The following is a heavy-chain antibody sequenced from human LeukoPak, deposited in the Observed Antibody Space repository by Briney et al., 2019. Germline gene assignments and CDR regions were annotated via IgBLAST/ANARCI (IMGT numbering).Heavy chain of an antibody. V-gene: IGHV1-58*01. Sequence: ASVKVSCKASGFTFTSSAVQWVRQARGQRLEWIGWIVVGSGNTNYAQKFQERVTITRDMSTNTAYMELSSLRSEDTAVYYCARSRERIAVAGGLDYWGQGTLVTVSS. CDR1: GFTFTSSA. CDR3: ARSRERIAVAGGLDY. D-gene: IGHD6-19*01. CDR2: IVVGSGNT. J-gene: IGHJ4*02.